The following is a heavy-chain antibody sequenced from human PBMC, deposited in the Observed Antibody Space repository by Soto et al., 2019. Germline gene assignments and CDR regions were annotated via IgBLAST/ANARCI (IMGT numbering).Heavy chain of an antibody. D-gene: IGHD2-21*02. CDR2: VHYSGNA. CDR3: ARVNVTLDF. V-gene: IGHV4-39*01. J-gene: IGHJ4*02. CDR1: GGSINTYNLF. Sequence: QLQLQESGPGLVGPSETLSLSCTVSGGSINTYNLFWAWIRQPPGKGLEWIASVHYSGNAYYNPSITTLVTIYRGTSKNRVSRELRSVPAADTAVYYCARVNVTLDFWGQGTLVTVSS.